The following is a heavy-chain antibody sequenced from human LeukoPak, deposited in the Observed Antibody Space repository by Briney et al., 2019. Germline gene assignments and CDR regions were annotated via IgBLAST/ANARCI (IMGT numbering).Heavy chain of an antibody. CDR2: ISYDGSSK. CDR3: VREGRGYNDPIDY. V-gene: IGHV3-30*04. J-gene: IGHJ4*02. CDR1: GFTFSTYA. Sequence: PGGSLRLSCAASGFTFSTYAMHWVRQAPGQGLEWVAVISYDGSSKYYADSVKGRFTISRDNAKKSLYLQMNSLRAEDTAVYYCVREGRGYNDPIDYWGQGTLVTVSS. D-gene: IGHD5-24*01.